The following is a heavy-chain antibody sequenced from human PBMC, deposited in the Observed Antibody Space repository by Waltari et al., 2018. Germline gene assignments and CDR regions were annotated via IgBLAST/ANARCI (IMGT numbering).Heavy chain of an antibody. Sequence: QVQLQESGPGLVKPSETLSLTCTVSGGSISSYYWSWIRQPPGKGLEWIGYIYYSGSTNYNPSLKSRVTISVDTSKNQFSLKLSSVTAADTAVYYCARDERDSWFPSTSYWGQGTLVTVSS. CDR1: GGSISSYY. V-gene: IGHV4-59*12. D-gene: IGHD6-13*01. J-gene: IGHJ4*02. CDR2: IYYSGST. CDR3: ARDERDSWFPSTSY.